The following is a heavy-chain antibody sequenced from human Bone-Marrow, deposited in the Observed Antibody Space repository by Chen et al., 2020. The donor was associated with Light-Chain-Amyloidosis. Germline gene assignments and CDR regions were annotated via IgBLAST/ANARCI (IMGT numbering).Heavy chain of an antibody. CDR3: ATVPPGSGFAFHT. D-gene: IGHD5-12*01. Sequence: QVRLVESGGGVVQPGRSLRLSCAASGFIFNTHAMQWVRQAPGKGLEWVAFIWYDGSNKHYLDSVKGRFTVSGDNSENALYLQMESLGAEDTAVYYCATVPPGSGFAFHTWGQGTVVTVSS. CDR1: GFIFNTHA. V-gene: IGHV3-33*01. CDR2: IWYDGSNK. J-gene: IGHJ3*02.